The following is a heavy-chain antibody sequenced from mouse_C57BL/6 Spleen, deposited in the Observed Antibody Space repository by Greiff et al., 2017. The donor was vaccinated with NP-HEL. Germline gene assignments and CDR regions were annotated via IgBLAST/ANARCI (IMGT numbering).Heavy chain of an antibody. CDR1: GYTFTDYY. D-gene: IGHD2-4*01. CDR3: AVMITTGYVSAMDY. Sequence: QVQLQQSGAELVRPGASVKLSCKASGYTFTDYYINWVKQRPGQGLEWIARIYPGSGNTYYNEKFKGKATLTAEKSSSTAYMQLSSLTSVDSAVYSCAVMITTGYVSAMDYWGQGTSVTVSS. V-gene: IGHV1-76*01. J-gene: IGHJ4*01. CDR2: IYPGSGNT.